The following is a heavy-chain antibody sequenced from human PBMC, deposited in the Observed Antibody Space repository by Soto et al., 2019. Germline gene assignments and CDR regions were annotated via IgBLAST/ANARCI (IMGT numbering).Heavy chain of an antibody. V-gene: IGHV4-39*07. CDR2: IYYSGST. Sequence: PSETLSLTCTVSGGSISSSSYYWGWVRQPPGKGLEWIGSIYYSGSTYYNPSLKSRVTISVDTSKNQFSLKLSSVTAADTAVYYCARVGSGWYFQNFDYWGQGTLVTVSS. D-gene: IGHD6-19*01. J-gene: IGHJ4*02. CDR1: GGSISSSSYY. CDR3: ARVGSGWYFQNFDY.